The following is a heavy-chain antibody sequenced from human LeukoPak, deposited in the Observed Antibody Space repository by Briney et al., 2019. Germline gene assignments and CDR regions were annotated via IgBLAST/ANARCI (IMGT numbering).Heavy chain of an antibody. D-gene: IGHD3-10*01. CDR3: ARELRGRSKYYAFDI. J-gene: IGHJ3*02. CDR2: IYYSGST. Sequence: PSETLSLTCTVSGGPISGYYWSWIRQHPGKGLEWIGYIYYSGSTYYNPSLKSRVTISVDTSKNQFSLKLSSVTAADTAVYYCARELRGRSKYYAFDIWGQGTMVTVSS. V-gene: IGHV4-31*03. CDR1: GGPISGYY.